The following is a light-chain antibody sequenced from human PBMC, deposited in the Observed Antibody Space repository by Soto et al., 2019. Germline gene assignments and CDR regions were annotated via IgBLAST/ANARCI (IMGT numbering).Light chain of an antibody. CDR1: NSNIGRNY. CDR2: RND. J-gene: IGLJ3*02. V-gene: IGLV1-47*01. CDR3: AGWDDTLSGPKWV. Sequence: QSVLTQPPSASGTPGQRVTISCSGSNSNIGRNYIYWYQQISGSAPKLLIYRNDLRPSGVSDRFSGSKSGTSASLDISGLRSEDEADYYCAGWDDTLSGPKWVFGGGTKLTVL.